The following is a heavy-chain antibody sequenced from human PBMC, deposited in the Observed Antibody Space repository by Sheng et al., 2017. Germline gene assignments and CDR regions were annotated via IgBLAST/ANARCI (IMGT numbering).Heavy chain of an antibody. CDR2: IYHSGST. V-gene: IGHV4-38-2*01. Sequence: QVQLQESGPGLVKPSETLSLTCAVSGYSISSGYYWGWIRQPPGKGLEWIGSIYHSGSTYYNPSLKSRVTISVDTSKNQFSLKLSSVTAADTAVYYCARAAPYCTNGVCYSDYWGQGTLVTVSS. CDR1: GYSISSGYY. D-gene: IGHD2-8*01. J-gene: IGHJ4*02. CDR3: ARAAPYCTNGVCYSDY.